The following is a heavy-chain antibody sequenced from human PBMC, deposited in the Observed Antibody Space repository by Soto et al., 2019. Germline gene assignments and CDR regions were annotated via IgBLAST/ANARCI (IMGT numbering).Heavy chain of an antibody. D-gene: IGHD1-20*01. V-gene: IGHV3-23*01. J-gene: IGHJ4*02. CDR2: ISGSGGNT. CDR1: GFIFSSFA. Sequence: EVRLLESGGGLVQPGESLRLSCAASGFIFSSFAMNWVRQAPGKGLEWVSGISGSGGNTYFADSVKGRFTISRDNFKNTVYLQMKSLRAEDTAVYYCAKDAKYSNNWYYFDYWGQGTLVNVSS. CDR3: AKDAKYSNNWYYFDY.